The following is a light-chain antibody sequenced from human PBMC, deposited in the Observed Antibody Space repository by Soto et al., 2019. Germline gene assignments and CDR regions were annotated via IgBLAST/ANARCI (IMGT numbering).Light chain of an antibody. CDR1: QSVTSSL. CDR3: QQYGTSLIT. V-gene: IGKV3-20*01. Sequence: SPGTLSLSPGERATLSCRASQSVTSSLLAWYQQKPGQAPRLLIYGASYRATDIPDRFSGSGSGTDFTLTISRLEPEDSAVYYCQQYGTSLITFGQGTRLEIK. CDR2: GAS. J-gene: IGKJ5*01.